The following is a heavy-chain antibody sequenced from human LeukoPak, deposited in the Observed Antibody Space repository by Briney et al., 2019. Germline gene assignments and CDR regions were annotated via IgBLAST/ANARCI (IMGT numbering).Heavy chain of an antibody. V-gene: IGHV4-34*01. D-gene: IGHD5-18*01. CDR3: ARGRTIQLWSLPRKPIFDY. Sequence: SETLSLTCAVYGGSFSGYYWSWIRQPPGKGLEWIGEINHSGSTNYNPSLKSRVTISVDTSKNQFSLKLSSVTAADTAVYYCARGRTIQLWSLPRKPIFDYWGQGTLVTVSS. CDR1: GGSFSGYY. J-gene: IGHJ4*02. CDR2: INHSGST.